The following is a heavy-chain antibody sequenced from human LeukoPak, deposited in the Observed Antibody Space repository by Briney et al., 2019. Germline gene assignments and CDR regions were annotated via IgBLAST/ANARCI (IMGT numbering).Heavy chain of an antibody. V-gene: IGHV3-30*01. CDR2: ISYDGSNK. D-gene: IGHD5-24*01. J-gene: IGHJ4*02. CDR3: ARGGGGKMATIIFDY. Sequence: GGSLRLSCAASGFTFSSYAMHWVRQAPGKGLEWVAVISYDGSNKYYADSVKGRFTISRDNSKNTLYLQMNSLRAEDTAVYYCARGGGGKMATIIFDYCGQGTLVTVSS. CDR1: GFTFSSYA.